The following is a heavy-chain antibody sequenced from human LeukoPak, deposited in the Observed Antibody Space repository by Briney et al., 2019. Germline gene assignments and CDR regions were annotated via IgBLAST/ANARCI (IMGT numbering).Heavy chain of an antibody. J-gene: IGHJ4*02. CDR1: GFTFSSYA. D-gene: IGHD1-26*01. CDR3: AKGLQAESIVGATHFDY. Sequence: PGGSLRLSCAASGFTFSSYAMSWVRQAPGKGLEWVSAISGSGGSTYYADSVKGRFTISRDNSKNTLYLQMNSLRAEDTAVYYCAKGLQAESIVGATHFDYWGQGTLVTVSS. CDR2: ISGSGGST. V-gene: IGHV3-23*01.